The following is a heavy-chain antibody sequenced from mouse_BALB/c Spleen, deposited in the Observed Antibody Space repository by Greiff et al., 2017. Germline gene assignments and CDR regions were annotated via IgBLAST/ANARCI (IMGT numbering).Heavy chain of an antibody. J-gene: IGHJ3*01. CDR2: IYPGSGST. CDR1: GYTFTSYW. D-gene: IGHD1-1*02. V-gene: IGHV1S22*01. CDR3: ARSLYGGAY. Sequence: LQQPGSELVRPGASVKLSCKASGYTFTSYWMHWVKQRPGQGLEWIGNIYPGSGSTNYDEKFKSKATLTVDTSSSTAYMQLSSLTSEDSAVYYCARSLYGGAYWGQGTLVTVSA.